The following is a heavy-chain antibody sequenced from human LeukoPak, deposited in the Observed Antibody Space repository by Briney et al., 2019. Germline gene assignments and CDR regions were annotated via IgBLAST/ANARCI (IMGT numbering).Heavy chain of an antibody. V-gene: IGHV1-8*02. CDR1: GYTFTSYA. CDR2: MNPHGDYT. D-gene: IGHD5-24*01. CDR3: ARGLRDGLTGNDVLDV. J-gene: IGHJ3*01. Sequence: ASVKVSCKASGYTFTSYAMHWVRQASGQGLEWMGWMNPHGDYTGYAQKFQDRVTMTSDSSTTTAYMELRSLTSEDTALYYCARGLRDGLTGNDVLDVWGLGTMVIVTS.